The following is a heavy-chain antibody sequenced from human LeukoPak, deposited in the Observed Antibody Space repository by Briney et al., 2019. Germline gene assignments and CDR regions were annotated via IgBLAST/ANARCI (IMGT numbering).Heavy chain of an antibody. CDR2: ISAYNGNT. J-gene: IGHJ4*02. CDR3: ARDWAPSSSPDY. Sequence: ASVKVSCKASGYTFTSYGISWVRQAPGQGLEWMGWISAYNGNTNYAQKLQGRVTMTTDTSTSTTYMELRSLRSDDTAAYYCARDWAPSSSPDYWGQGTLVTVSS. CDR1: GYTFTSYG. V-gene: IGHV1-18*01. D-gene: IGHD6-6*01.